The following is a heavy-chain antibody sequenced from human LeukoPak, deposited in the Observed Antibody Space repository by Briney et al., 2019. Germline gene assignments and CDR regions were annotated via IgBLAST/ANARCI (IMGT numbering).Heavy chain of an antibody. V-gene: IGHV4-31*03. Sequence: PSQTLSLTCTVSGGSISSGGYYWIWIRQHPGRGLEWIGYIYYSGSTYYNPSLKSRVTISVDTSKNQFSLKLSSVTAADTAVYYCARIIEYYFDYWGQGTLVTVSS. CDR3: ARIIEYYFDY. CDR2: IYYSGST. CDR1: GGSISSGGYY. J-gene: IGHJ4*02.